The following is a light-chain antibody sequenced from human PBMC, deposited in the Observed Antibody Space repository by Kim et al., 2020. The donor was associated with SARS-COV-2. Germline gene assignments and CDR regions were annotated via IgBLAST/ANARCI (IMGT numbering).Light chain of an antibody. CDR3: QQYGSSPYT. J-gene: IGKJ2*01. CDR1: QSVSSSY. V-gene: IGKV3-20*01. CDR2: GAS. Sequence: EIVLTQSPGTLSLSPGERATLSCRASQSVSSSYLTWYQQKPGQAPRLLIYGASSRATGIPDRFSGSGSGTDFTLTNSRLEPEDFAVYYCQQYGSSPYTFGQGPRREI.